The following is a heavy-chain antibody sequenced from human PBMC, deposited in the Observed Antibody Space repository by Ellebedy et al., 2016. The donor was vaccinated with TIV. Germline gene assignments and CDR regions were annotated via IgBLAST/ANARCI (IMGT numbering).Heavy chain of an antibody. V-gene: IGHV3-30*18. CDR3: AKELGYCSGGSCYSGLGIDY. CDR2: ISYDGSNK. J-gene: IGHJ4*02. Sequence: PGGSLRLSCAAPGFTFSSYAMHWVRQALGKGLEWVAVISYDGSNKYYADYVKGRFTISRDNSKNTLYLQMNSLRAEDTAVYYCAKELGYCSGGSCYSGLGIDYWGQGTLVTVSS. CDR1: GFTFSSYA. D-gene: IGHD2-15*01.